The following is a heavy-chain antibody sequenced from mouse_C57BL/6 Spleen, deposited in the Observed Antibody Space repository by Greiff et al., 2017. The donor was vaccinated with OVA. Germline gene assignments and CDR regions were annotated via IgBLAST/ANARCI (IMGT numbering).Heavy chain of an antibody. D-gene: IGHD3-3*01. V-gene: IGHV1-4*01. Sequence: QVHVKQSGAELARPGASVKMSCKASGYTFTSYTMHWVKQRPGQGLEWIGYINPSSGYTKYNQKFKDKATLTADKSSSTAYMQLSSLTSEDSAVYYCARGWEDYWGQGTTLTVSS. J-gene: IGHJ2*01. CDR3: ARGWEDY. CDR2: INPSSGYT. CDR1: GYTFTSYT.